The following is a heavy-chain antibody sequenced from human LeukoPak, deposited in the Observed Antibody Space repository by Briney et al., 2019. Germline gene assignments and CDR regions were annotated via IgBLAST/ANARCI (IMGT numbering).Heavy chain of an antibody. CDR3: ARHVNYDFWSGYYVDY. D-gene: IGHD3-3*01. CDR1: GGSISSSSYY. J-gene: IGHJ4*02. Sequence: KPSETLSLTCTVSGGSISSSSYYWGWIRQPPGKGLEWIGSIYYSGSTYYNPSLKSRVTISVDTSKNQFSLKLSSVTAADTAVYYCARHVNYDFWSGYYVDYWGQGTLVTVSS. CDR2: IYYSGST. V-gene: IGHV4-39*01.